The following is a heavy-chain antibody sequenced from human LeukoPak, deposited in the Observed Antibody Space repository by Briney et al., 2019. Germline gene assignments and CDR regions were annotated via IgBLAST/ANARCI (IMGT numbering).Heavy chain of an antibody. D-gene: IGHD2-2*01. Sequence: GGSLRLSCAASGFTFSSYAMSWVHQAPGKGLEWVSAISGSGGSTYYADSVKGRFTISRDNSKNTLYLQMNSLRAEDTAVYYCSKEIEVVPAAHDYWGQGTLVTVSS. CDR1: GFTFSSYA. CDR2: ISGSGGST. V-gene: IGHV3-23*01. CDR3: SKEIEVVPAAHDY. J-gene: IGHJ4*02.